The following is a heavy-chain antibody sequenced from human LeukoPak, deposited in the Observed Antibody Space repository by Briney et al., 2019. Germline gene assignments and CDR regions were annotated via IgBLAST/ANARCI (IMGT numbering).Heavy chain of an antibody. CDR3: VRDYVWGNYDPDY. J-gene: IGHJ4*02. CDR1: GFTFSSYW. D-gene: IGHD3-16*01. V-gene: IGHV3-7*01. CDR2: IKTDGSEK. Sequence: PGGSLRLSCAASGFTFSSYWMSWFRQIPGKGLEWLGNIKTDGSEKYYLDSVRGRFTISRDNAKNSLFLQMNSLRGEDTAVYYCVRDYVWGNYDPDYWGQGTLVTVTS.